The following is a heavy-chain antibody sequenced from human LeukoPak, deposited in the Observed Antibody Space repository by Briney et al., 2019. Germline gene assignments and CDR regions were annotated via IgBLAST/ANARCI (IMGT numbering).Heavy chain of an antibody. J-gene: IGHJ4*02. Sequence: GGSLRLSCTASGFTFGDYAMSWVRQAPGKGLEWVSAISGSDGSTYYADSVKGRFTISRDNSKNALYLQMNSLRAEDTAVYYCAKHGFGVFEGYWGQGTLVTVSS. V-gene: IGHV3-23*01. CDR2: ISGSDGST. CDR1: GFTFGDYA. D-gene: IGHD3-10*01. CDR3: AKHGFGVFEGY.